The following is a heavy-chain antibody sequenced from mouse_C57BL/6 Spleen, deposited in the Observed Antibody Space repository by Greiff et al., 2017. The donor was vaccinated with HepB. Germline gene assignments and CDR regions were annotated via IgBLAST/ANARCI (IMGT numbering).Heavy chain of an antibody. J-gene: IGHJ4*01. CDR2: IHPNSGST. CDR3: ARYAVVADYYAMDY. CDR1: GYTFTSYW. D-gene: IGHD1-1*01. Sequence: VQLQQPGAELVKPGASVKLSCKASGYTFTSYWMHWVKQRPGQGLEWIGMIHPNSGSTNYNEKFKSKATLTVDKSSSTAYMQLSSLTSEDSAVYYCARYAVVADYYAMDYWGQGTSVTVSS. V-gene: IGHV1-64*01.